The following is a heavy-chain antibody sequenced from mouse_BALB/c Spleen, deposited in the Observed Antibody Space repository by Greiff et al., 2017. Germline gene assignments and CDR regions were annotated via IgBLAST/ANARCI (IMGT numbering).Heavy chain of an antibody. CDR3: TRLTSMDY. Sequence: EVQLQQSGGGLVQPGGSMKLSCVASGFTFSNYWMNWVRQSPEKGLEWVAEIRLKSNNYATHYAESVKGRFTISRDDSKSSVYLQMNNLRAEDTGIYYCTRLTSMDYWGQGTSVTVSS. CDR2: IRLKSNNYAT. J-gene: IGHJ4*01. V-gene: IGHV6-6*02. D-gene: IGHD4-1*01. CDR1: GFTFSNYW.